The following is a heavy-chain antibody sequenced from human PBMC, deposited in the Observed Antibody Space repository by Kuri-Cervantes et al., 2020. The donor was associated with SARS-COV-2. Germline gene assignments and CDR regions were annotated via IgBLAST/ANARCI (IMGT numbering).Heavy chain of an antibody. V-gene: IGHV1-45*02. Sequence: SVKVSCKASGDTFTYRFLHWVRQAPGQAPEWMGWITPFNGNTKYAQKFQDRVTITRDRSMNTAYMELSSLRSEDTAMYYCARSGPGAISREDGALDIWGQGTMVAVSS. D-gene: IGHD4/OR15-4a*01. CDR3: ARSGPGAISREDGALDI. CDR2: ITPFNGNT. J-gene: IGHJ3*02. CDR1: GDTFTYRF.